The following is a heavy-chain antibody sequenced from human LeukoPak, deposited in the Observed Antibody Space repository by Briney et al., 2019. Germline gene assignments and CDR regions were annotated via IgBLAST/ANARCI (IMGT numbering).Heavy chain of an antibody. D-gene: IGHD4-17*01. Sequence: ASVKVSCKASGYTFTSYGISWVRQAPGQGLEWMGWISVYNGNTNYAQKLQGRVTMTTDTSTSTACMELRSLRSDDTAVYYCARDGDYGATGDYWGQGTLVTVSS. J-gene: IGHJ4*02. CDR3: ARDGDYGATGDY. CDR2: ISVYNGNT. V-gene: IGHV1-18*01. CDR1: GYTFTSYG.